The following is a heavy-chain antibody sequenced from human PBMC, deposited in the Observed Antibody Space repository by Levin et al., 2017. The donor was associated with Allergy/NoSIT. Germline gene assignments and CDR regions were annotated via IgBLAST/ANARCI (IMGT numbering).Heavy chain of an antibody. CDR2: IFYTGST. V-gene: IGHV4-31*02. CDR1: GASVASGGHA. Sequence: SETLSLTCTVSGASVASGGHAWSWVRQYPGKDLEFLGYIFYTGSTYYNPSLQSRFTMSAERSKNQFSFKLTSVTAADAAVYYCATTIYGTLYFDNWGQGAPVAVSS. D-gene: IGHD3-3*01. J-gene: IGHJ4*02. CDR3: ATTIYGTLYFDN.